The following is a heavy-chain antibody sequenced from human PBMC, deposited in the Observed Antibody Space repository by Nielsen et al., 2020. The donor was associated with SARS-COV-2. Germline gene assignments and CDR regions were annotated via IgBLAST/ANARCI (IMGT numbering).Heavy chain of an antibody. CDR3: ATDKRGTVTLDY. CDR2: FDPEDGET. J-gene: IGHJ4*02. CDR1: GYTLTDLS. Sequence: ASVKVSCKVSGYTLTDLSMHWVRQAPGKGLEWMGGFDPEDGETIYAQKFQGRVTMTEDTSTDTAYMELSSLRSEDTAVYYCATDKRGTVTLDYWGQGTLVTVSS. V-gene: IGHV1-24*01. D-gene: IGHD4-17*01.